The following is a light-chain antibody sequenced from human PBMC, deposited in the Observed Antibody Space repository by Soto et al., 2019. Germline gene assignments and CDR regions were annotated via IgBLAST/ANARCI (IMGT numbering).Light chain of an antibody. CDR3: QHSYTTPYA. Sequence: DIVMTQSPDSLAVSLGERASINCKSSQSLLYSSDNKDYLAWYQHKPGQPPRLLIYWASARASGFPDRCRCRGSVTDFTLTITSLQAEDVAFYYCQHSYTTPYAFGPGNNLEI. CDR1: QSLLYSSDNKDY. V-gene: IGKV4-1*01. CDR2: WAS. J-gene: IGKJ2*01.